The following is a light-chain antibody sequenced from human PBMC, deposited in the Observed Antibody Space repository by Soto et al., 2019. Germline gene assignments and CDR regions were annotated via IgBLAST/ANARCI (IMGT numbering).Light chain of an antibody. Sequence: EVVMTQSPATLSVSPGERVTLSCRASQSVRSNLAWYQQKPGQSPRLLIYGASTRATGIPARFSGSGSGTEFTLTISSLQPDDFATYYCQHYNSYSEAFGQGTKVELK. CDR2: GAS. CDR3: QHYNSYSEA. J-gene: IGKJ1*01. V-gene: IGKV3-15*01. CDR1: QSVRSN.